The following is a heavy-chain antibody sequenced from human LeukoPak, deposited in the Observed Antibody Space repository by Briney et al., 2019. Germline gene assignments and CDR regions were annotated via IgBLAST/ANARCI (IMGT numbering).Heavy chain of an antibody. J-gene: IGHJ5*02. CDR3: ARLDCSTTSCRFDP. V-gene: IGHV5-51*01. CDR2: IYPGDSDT. Sequence: GESLKISCKGSGYSFANYWIGWVRQVSGKGLEWMGIIYPGDSDTRYSPSFQGQVTISADKSIGTAYLQWSSLQASDTAMYYCARLDCSTTSCRFDPWGQGTLVTVSS. D-gene: IGHD2-2*01. CDR1: GYSFANYW.